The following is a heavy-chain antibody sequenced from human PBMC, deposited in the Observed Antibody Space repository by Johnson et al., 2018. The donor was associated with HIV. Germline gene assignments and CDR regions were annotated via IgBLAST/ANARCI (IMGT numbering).Heavy chain of an antibody. CDR3: ASDGWELLGVAAFDV. CDR1: GFTFSSYA. J-gene: IGHJ3*01. D-gene: IGHD1-26*01. CDR2: ISYDGSNK. Sequence: QVQLVESGGGLVQPGGSLRLSCAASGFTFSSYAMHWVRQAPGKGLEWVAVISYDGSNKYYADSVKGRFTISRDNSKNTLYLQMNSLRPEDTAVYYCASDGWELLGVAAFDVWGQGTLVTVSS. V-gene: IGHV3-30*14.